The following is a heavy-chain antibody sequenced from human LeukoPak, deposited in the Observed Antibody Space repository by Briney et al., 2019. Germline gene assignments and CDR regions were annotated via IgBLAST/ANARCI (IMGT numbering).Heavy chain of an antibody. Sequence: SETLSLTCAVYGGSFSGYYWSWIRQPPGKGLEWIGEINHSGSTNYNPSLKSRVTISVDTSKNQFSLKLSSVTAADTAVYYCAREWGFYYDSSGYYRFDYWGQGTLVTVSS. CDR3: AREWGFYYDSSGYYRFDY. CDR1: GGSFSGYY. J-gene: IGHJ4*02. D-gene: IGHD3-22*01. V-gene: IGHV4-34*01. CDR2: INHSGST.